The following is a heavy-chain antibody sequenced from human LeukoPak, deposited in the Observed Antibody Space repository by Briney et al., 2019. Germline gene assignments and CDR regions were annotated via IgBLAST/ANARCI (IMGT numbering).Heavy chain of an antibody. D-gene: IGHD6-13*01. CDR1: GFTFSDYY. J-gene: IGHJ6*03. Sequence: GGSLRLSCAASGFTFSDYYMSWIRQDPGKGLEWVSYISSSGSTIYYADSVKGRFTISRDNAKNSLYLQMNSLRAEDTAVYYCAREGIAAAGPYYYYYMDVWGKGTTVTVSS. CDR2: ISSSGSTI. V-gene: IGHV3-11*04. CDR3: AREGIAAAGPYYYYYMDV.